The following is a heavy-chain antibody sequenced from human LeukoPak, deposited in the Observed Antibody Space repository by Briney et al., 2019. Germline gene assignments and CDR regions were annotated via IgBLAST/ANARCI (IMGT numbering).Heavy chain of an antibody. CDR3: ARGSSYDSSGYQY. D-gene: IGHD3-22*01. V-gene: IGHV4-61*02. CDR2: IYTSGST. J-gene: IGHJ4*02. CDR1: GGSLSSGSYY. Sequence: PSETLSLTCTVSGGSLSSGSYYWLWLRQPAGEGLEGFGRIYTSGSTNYNPSLKSRVTISVDTSKNQFSLKLSSVTAADTAVYYCARGSSYDSSGYQYGGQGTLVTVS.